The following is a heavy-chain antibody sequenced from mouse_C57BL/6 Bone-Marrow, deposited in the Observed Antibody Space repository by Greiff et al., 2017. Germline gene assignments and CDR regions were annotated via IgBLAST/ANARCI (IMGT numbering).Heavy chain of an antibody. J-gene: IGHJ3*01. V-gene: IGHV7-1*01. CDR3: ARDAQDGYYGFAY. D-gene: IGHD2-3*01. CDR1: GFTFSDFY. CDR2: SRNKANDYTT. Sequence: EVQWVESGGGLVQSGRSLRLSCATSGFTFSDFYMEWVRQAPGKGLEWIAASRNKANDYTTEYSASVKGRFIVSRDTSQSILYLQMNALRAEDTAIYYCARDAQDGYYGFAYWGQGTLVTVSA.